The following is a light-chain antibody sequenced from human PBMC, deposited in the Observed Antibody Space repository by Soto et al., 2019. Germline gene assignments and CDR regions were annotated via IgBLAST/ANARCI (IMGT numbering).Light chain of an antibody. CDR1: SSNIGAGYD. Sequence: QSVLTQPPSVSGAPGQRVTMSCTGSSSNIGAGYDVHWFQHLPGTAPKLLIYGNINRLSGVPDRFSGSKSGTSASLAITGLHAEDEADYYCQSYDSSLSAWVFGGGTKVTVL. V-gene: IGLV1-40*01. J-gene: IGLJ3*02. CDR2: GNI. CDR3: QSYDSSLSAWV.